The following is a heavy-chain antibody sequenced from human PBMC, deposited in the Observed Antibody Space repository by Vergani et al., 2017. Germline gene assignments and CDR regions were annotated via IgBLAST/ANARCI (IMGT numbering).Heavy chain of an antibody. CDR2: IYYSGST. Sequence: QVQLQESGPGLVKPSETLSLTCTVSGGSISSYYWSWIRQPPGKGLEWIGYIYYSGSTNYNPSLKSRVTISVDTSKNQFSLKLSSVTAADTAVYYCARRREAAAGYYYYYGMDVWGQGTTVTVSS. CDR3: ARRREAAAGYYYYYGMDV. D-gene: IGHD6-13*01. V-gene: IGHV4-59*08. J-gene: IGHJ6*02. CDR1: GGSISSYY.